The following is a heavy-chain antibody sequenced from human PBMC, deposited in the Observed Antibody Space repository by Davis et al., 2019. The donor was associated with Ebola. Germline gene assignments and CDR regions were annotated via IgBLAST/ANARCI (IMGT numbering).Heavy chain of an antibody. CDR1: GGSISSYY. CDR3: ARGPYTVYYYYMDV. CDR2: IYYSGST. D-gene: IGHD3-16*01. Sequence: PSETLSLTCTVSGGSISSYYWSWIRQPPGKGLEWIGYIYYSGSTNYNPSLKSRVTISVDTSKNQFSLKLSSVTAADTAVYYCARGPYTVYYYYMDVWGKGTTVTVSS. J-gene: IGHJ6*03. V-gene: IGHV4-59*01.